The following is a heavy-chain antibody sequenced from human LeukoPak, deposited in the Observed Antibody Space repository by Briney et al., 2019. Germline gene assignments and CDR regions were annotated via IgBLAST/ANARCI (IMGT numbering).Heavy chain of an antibody. J-gene: IGHJ6*03. V-gene: IGHV1-8*01. CDR1: GYTFTSYD. CDR2: MNPNSGNT. Sequence: AASVKVSCKASGYTFTSYDINWVRQATGQGLEWMGWMNPNSGNTGYAQKFQGRVTMTRNTSISTAYMELSSLRSEDTAVYYCARGVRGCSGGSCYFGFNYYYYMDVWGKGTTVTVSS. CDR3: ARGVRGCSGGSCYFGFNYYYYMDV. D-gene: IGHD2-15*01.